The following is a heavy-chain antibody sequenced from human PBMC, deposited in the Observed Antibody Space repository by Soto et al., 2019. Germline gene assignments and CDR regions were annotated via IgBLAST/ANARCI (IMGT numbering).Heavy chain of an antibody. D-gene: IGHD3-16*01. CDR3: ARIQGGPTYYYYYGMDV. V-gene: IGHV2-26*01. CDR1: GFSLSNDRMG. Sequence: GPTLVNPTETLTLTCTVSGFSLSNDRMGVSWIRQPPGEALEWLAHVFSNDEKSYSASLKSRLTISKDTSKSQVILTVTDMDPVDTATYYCARIQGGPTYYYYYGMDVWGQGTTVTVSS. CDR2: VFSNDEK. J-gene: IGHJ6*02.